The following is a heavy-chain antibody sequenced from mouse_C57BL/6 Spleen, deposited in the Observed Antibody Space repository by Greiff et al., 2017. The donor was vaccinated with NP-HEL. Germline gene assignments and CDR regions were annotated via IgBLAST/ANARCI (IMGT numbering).Heavy chain of an antibody. D-gene: IGHD2-4*01. CDR2: ISSGGSYT. CDR1: GFTFSSYG. CDR3: ASSDDYGAMDY. V-gene: IGHV5-6*01. J-gene: IGHJ4*01. Sequence: EVKLMESGGDLVKPGGSLKLSCAASGFTFSSYGMSWVRQTPDKRLEWVATISSGGSYTYYPDSVKGRFTISRDNAKNTLYLQMSSLKSEDTAMYYCASSDDYGAMDYWGQGTSVTVSS.